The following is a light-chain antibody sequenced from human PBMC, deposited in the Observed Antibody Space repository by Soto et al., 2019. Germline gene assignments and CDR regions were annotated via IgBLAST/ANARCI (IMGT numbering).Light chain of an antibody. CDR2: PAS. V-gene: IGKV1-9*01. Sequence: EIQLTQSPSSPYASVEDRVTITCRASQGISSYLAWYQQKPGKAPKLLIYPASTLRSGVPSRFSGSGSGTEFTLTISSLQPEDFATYYCQQFDSYPRTFGQGTKVDIK. CDR3: QQFDSYPRT. J-gene: IGKJ1*01. CDR1: QGISSY.